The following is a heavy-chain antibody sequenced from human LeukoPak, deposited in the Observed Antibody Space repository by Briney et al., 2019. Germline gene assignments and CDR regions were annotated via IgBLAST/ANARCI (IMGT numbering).Heavy chain of an antibody. D-gene: IGHD6-6*01. CDR2: INHSGGT. J-gene: IGHJ1*01. CDR3: ARGSSYGH. CDR1: GGSFSGYY. Sequence: SETLSLTCAVYGGSFSGYYWSWIRQPPGKGLEWIGEINHSGGTNYNPSLKSRVTISVDTSKNQFSLKLSSVTAADTAVYYCARGSSYGHWGQGTLVTVSS. V-gene: IGHV4-34*01.